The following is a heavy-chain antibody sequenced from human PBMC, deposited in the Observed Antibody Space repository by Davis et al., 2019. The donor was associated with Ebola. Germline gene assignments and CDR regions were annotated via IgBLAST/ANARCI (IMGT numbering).Heavy chain of an antibody. CDR1: GFTFSSYA. CDR2: ISGSGGST. J-gene: IGHJ6*03. CDR3: AKHEIVVVIPYYMDV. D-gene: IGHD3-22*01. V-gene: IGHV3-23*01. Sequence: PGGSLRLSCAASGFTFSSYAMSWVRQAPGKGLEWVSAISGSGGSTYYADSVKGRFTISRDNSKNTLYLQMNSLRAEDTAVYYCAKHEIVVVIPYYMDVWGKGTTVTVSS.